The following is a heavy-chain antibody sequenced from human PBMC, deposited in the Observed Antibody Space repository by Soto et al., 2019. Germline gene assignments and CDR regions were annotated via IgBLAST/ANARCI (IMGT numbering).Heavy chain of an antibody. CDR1: GYTFTGYY. J-gene: IGHJ6*02. CDR3: ARTMGWSGYLYPDLIYGMDV. V-gene: IGHV1-2*04. CDR2: INPNSGGT. Sequence: GASVKVSCKASGYTFTGYYMHWVRQAPGQGLEWMGWINPNSGGTNYAQKFQGWVTMTRDTSISTAYMELSRLRSDDTAVYYCARTMGWSGYLYPDLIYGMDVWGQGTTVTVSS. D-gene: IGHD3-3*01.